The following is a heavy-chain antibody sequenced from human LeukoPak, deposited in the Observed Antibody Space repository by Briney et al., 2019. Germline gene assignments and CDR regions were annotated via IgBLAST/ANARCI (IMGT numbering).Heavy chain of an antibody. Sequence: TLSLTCTVSGGSISSGGYYWSWIRQHPGKGLEWIGYTYYSGSTYYNPSLKSRVTISVDTSKNQFSLKLSSVTAADTAVYYCARTIDYGSGIFDYWGQGTLVTVSS. CDR2: TYYSGST. CDR1: GGSISSGGYY. J-gene: IGHJ4*02. D-gene: IGHD3-10*01. V-gene: IGHV4-31*03. CDR3: ARTIDYGSGIFDY.